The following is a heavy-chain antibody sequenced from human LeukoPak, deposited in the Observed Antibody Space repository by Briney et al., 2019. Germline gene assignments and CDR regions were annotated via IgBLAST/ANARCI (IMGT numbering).Heavy chain of an antibody. V-gene: IGHV1-2*02. CDR1: GYTFTGYY. CDR3: ARPPSMVRGVIEAFDI. Sequence: ASVKVSCKASGYTFTGYYMHWVRQAPGQGLEWMGGINPNSGGTNYAQKFQGRVTMTRDTSISTAYMELSRLRSDDTAVYYCARPPSMVRGVIEAFDIWGQGTMVTVSS. CDR2: INPNSGGT. D-gene: IGHD3-10*01. J-gene: IGHJ3*02.